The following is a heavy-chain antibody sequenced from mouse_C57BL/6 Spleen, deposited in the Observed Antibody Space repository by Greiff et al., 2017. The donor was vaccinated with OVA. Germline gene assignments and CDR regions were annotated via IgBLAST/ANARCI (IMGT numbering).Heavy chain of an antibody. CDR3: ARDRDGNYYFDY. V-gene: IGHV5-4*01. CDR1: GFTFSSYA. CDR2: ISDGGSYT. D-gene: IGHD2-1*01. Sequence: EVKVEESGGGLVKPGGSLKLSCAASGFTFSSYAMSWVRQTPEKRLEWVATISDGGSYTYYPDNVKGRFTISRDNAKNNLYLQMSHLKSEDTAMYYCARDRDGNYYFDYWGQGTTLTVSS. J-gene: IGHJ2*01.